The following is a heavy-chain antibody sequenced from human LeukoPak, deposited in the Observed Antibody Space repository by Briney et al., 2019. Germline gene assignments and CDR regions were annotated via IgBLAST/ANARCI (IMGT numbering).Heavy chain of an antibody. Sequence: GGSLRLSCAASGFTFSSYWMDWVRQAPGKGLVWVSRINSDGSSTSYADSVKGRFTISRDNAKNTLYLQMNSLRAEDTAVYYCARGNSGYDLDLRFDYWGQGTLVTVSS. V-gene: IGHV3-74*01. J-gene: IGHJ4*02. CDR2: INSDGSST. CDR3: ARGNSGYDLDLRFDY. D-gene: IGHD5-12*01. CDR1: GFTFSSYW.